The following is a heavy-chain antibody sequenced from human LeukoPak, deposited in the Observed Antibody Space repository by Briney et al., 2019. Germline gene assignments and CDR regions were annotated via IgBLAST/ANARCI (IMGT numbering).Heavy chain of an antibody. V-gene: IGHV3-23*01. D-gene: IGHD3-22*01. CDR1: GFTFSSYA. Sequence: GGSLRLSCAASGFTFSSYAMSWVRQAPGKGLEWVSAVSGSGGSTYCADSVKGRFTISRDNSKNTLYLQMNSLRAEDTAVYYCAKDQKRITMIVVVIPDAFDIWGQGTMVTVSS. J-gene: IGHJ3*02. CDR3: AKDQKRITMIVVVIPDAFDI. CDR2: VSGSGGST.